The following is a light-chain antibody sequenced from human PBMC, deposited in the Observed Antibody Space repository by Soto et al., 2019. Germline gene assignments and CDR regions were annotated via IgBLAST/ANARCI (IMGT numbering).Light chain of an antibody. J-gene: IGKJ3*01. Sequence: DIQMTQSPSSLSASVGDRVTITCRTSQTLSRYLNWYQQKPGKDPKLLISSASGLQSGVPSRFSGSGSGTDFSLTINSLQPVDFATYRCQQSFITPPFGPGTKVDIK. CDR1: QTLSRY. CDR2: SAS. V-gene: IGKV1-39*01. CDR3: QQSFITPP.